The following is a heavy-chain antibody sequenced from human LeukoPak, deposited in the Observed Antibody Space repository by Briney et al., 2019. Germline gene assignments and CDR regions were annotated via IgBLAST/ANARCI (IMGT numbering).Heavy chain of an antibody. Sequence: SETLSLTCTVSGGSIRSYYWSWIRHPPGKGLEGIGYIYYSGSTNYNPSLKSRVSISVDTSKHQFSLKLSSVTAADTAVYYCARAGSGSGWYFDYWGQGTLVTVSS. J-gene: IGHJ4*02. CDR1: GGSIRSYY. D-gene: IGHD6-19*01. CDR3: ARAGSGSGWYFDY. CDR2: IYYSGST. V-gene: IGHV4-59*01.